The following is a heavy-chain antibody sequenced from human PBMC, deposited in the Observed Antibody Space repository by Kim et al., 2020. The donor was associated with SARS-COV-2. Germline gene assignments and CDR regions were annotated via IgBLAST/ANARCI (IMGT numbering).Heavy chain of an antibody. J-gene: IGHJ5*02. CDR2: IIPIFGTA. CDR1: GGTFSSYA. V-gene: IGHV1-69*13. D-gene: IGHD2-15*01. Sequence: SVKVSCKASGGTFSSYAISWVRQAPGQGLEWMGGIIPIFGTANYAQKFQGRVTITADESTSTAYMELSSLRSEDTAVYYCAKGRGYCSGGSCYNWFDPWGQGTLVTVSS. CDR3: AKGRGYCSGGSCYNWFDP.